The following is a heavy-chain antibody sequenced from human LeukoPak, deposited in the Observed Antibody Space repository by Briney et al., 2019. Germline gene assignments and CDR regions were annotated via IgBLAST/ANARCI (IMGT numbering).Heavy chain of an antibody. Sequence: GGSLRLSCAASGFTFSSYAMHWVRQAPGKGLEWVAVISYDGSNKYYADSVKGRFTISRDNAKNSMFLQMNSLRGEDTAVYYCAREEGIEGSGYYYVLGYWGQATLVTVSS. CDR1: GFTFSSYA. CDR3: AREEGIEGSGYYYVLGY. D-gene: IGHD3-22*01. J-gene: IGHJ4*02. CDR2: ISYDGSNK. V-gene: IGHV3-30-3*01.